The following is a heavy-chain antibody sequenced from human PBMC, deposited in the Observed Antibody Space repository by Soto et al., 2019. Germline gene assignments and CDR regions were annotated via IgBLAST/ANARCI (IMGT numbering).Heavy chain of an antibody. V-gene: IGHV4-39*01. CDR1: GVSMSGSNYY. J-gene: IGHJ4*02. Sequence: QSQLQESCPGLVKPSDTLSRTCTVSGVSMSGSNYYWGWIRQTPGKGLGWIASVAYNGNTFYNPSLRARVTLSVDTFNIEFALRLFSVTAADTAMYYCTSRGREVNCSMRSCFITNWGMGSLVTVSS. CDR2: VAYNGNT. CDR3: TSRGREVNCSMRSCFITN. D-gene: IGHD2-2*01.